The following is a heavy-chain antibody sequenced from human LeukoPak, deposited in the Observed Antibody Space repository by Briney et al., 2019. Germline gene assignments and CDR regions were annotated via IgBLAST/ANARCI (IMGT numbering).Heavy chain of an antibody. J-gene: IGHJ4*02. CDR1: GFTFSNYG. CDR3: GKDIAAAGTAMDY. CDR2: ISYDGSNK. D-gene: IGHD6-13*01. V-gene: IGHV3-30*18. Sequence: PGRSLRLSCAASGFTFSNYGMHWVRQAPGKGLEWVAVISYDGSNKYYADSVKGRFTISRDNSKNTLYLQMNSLRTEDTAVYYCGKDIAAAGTAMDYWGQGTLVTVSS.